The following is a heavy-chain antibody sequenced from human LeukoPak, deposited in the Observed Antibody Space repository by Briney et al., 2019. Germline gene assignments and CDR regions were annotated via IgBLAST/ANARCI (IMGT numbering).Heavy chain of an antibody. J-gene: IGHJ6*03. V-gene: IGHV4-4*07. Sequence: PSETLSLTCNVSGDSISGYYWSWIRQPAGKGLECIGRIYSSRSTNYNPSLKSRLTMSVDTSKNQFSLKLSSVTAADTAVYYCARVGGTATTGYYYIDVSGKGTTVTVSS. CDR2: IYSSRST. D-gene: IGHD1-1*01. CDR3: ARVGGTATTGYYYIDV. CDR1: GDSISGYY.